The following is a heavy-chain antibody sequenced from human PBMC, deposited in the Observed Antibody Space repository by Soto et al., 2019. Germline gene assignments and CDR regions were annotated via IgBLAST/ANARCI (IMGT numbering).Heavy chain of an antibody. CDR2: IADSGDRT. Sequence: EVQLLESGGGWVQPGGSLRLACEASGFSVSTHAMNWVRQAPGKGLEWVSGIADSGDRTHYADSVKGRFTISRDNSKNTLYLQMNSLRAEATAVFYCAKALRHPQCGGDCPAFGSWGQGTLVTVSS. D-gene: IGHD2-21*02. V-gene: IGHV3-23*01. J-gene: IGHJ5*02. CDR1: GFSVSTHA. CDR3: AKALRHPQCGGDCPAFGS.